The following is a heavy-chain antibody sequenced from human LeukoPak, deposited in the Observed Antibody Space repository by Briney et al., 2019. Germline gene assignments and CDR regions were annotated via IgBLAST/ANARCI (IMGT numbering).Heavy chain of an antibody. CDR1: GFTFRDYG. D-gene: IGHD1-26*01. Sequence: GRSLRLSCAASGFTFRDYGMHWVRQAPGKGLEWVALIWYDGTTKDYADSVKGRFTISRDNSKNTLYLQMSSLRAEDTAVYYCARARMVGGTTYYFAYWGQGTLVTVSS. V-gene: IGHV3-33*01. J-gene: IGHJ4*02. CDR2: IWYDGTTK. CDR3: ARARMVGGTTYYFAY.